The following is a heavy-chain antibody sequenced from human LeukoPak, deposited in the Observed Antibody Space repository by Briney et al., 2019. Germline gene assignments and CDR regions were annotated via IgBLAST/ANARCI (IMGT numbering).Heavy chain of an antibody. J-gene: IGHJ4*02. CDR1: GFTFSSYA. D-gene: IGHD3-9*01. V-gene: IGHV3-23*01. Sequence: PGGFLRLSCAASGFTFSSYAMSWVRQAPGKGLEWVSAISGSGGSTYYADSVKGRFTISRDNSKHTLYLQMNSLRAEDTAVYHCAKDENKLRYFDWLRDYFDYWGQGTLVTVSS. CDR3: AKDENKLRYFDWLRDYFDY. CDR2: ISGSGGST.